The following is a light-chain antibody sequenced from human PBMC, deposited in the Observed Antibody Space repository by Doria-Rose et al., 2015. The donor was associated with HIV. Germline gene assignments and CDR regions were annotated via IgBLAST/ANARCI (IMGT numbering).Light chain of an antibody. Sequence: IELTQSPGTLSVSLGESATLSCRASQSVSTDLAWYQHKPGQAPRLLIWGASTRATGIPARFSGSGSGTEFTLTISSLQSEDFAIYFCHQYNNWPTFGQGTRLDIK. V-gene: IGKV3-15*01. CDR1: QSVSTD. J-gene: IGKJ5*01. CDR2: GAS. CDR3: HQYNNWPT.